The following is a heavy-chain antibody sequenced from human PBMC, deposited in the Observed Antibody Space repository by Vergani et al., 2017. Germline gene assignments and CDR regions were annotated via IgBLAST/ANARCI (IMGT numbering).Heavy chain of an antibody. CDR2: IRYDGSNK. V-gene: IGHV3-30*02. CDR1: GFTFSSYG. D-gene: IGHD2-15*01. J-gene: IGHJ4*02. Sequence: QVQLVESGGGVVQPGGSLRLSCAASGFTFSSYGMHWVRPAPGKGLAWVAFIRYDGSNKYYADSVKGRLTISRDNSKNTLYLQMNSLRADDTAVYYCAKDKLGGIDYWGQGTLVTVSS. CDR3: AKDKLGGIDY.